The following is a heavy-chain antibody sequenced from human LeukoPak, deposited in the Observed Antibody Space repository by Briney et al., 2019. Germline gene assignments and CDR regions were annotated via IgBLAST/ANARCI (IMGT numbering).Heavy chain of an antibody. Sequence: SVKVSCKASGYTFTSYGISWVRQAPGQGLEWMGGIIPIFGTANYAQKFQGRVTITADESTSTAYMELSSLRSEDTAVYYRARDAADSFDLWGRGTLVTVSS. V-gene: IGHV1-69*13. CDR3: ARDAADSFDL. CDR2: IIPIFGTA. J-gene: IGHJ2*01. D-gene: IGHD3-22*01. CDR1: GYTFTSYG.